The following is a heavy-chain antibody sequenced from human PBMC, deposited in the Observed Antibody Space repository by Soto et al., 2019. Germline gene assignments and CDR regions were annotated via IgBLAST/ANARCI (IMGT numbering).Heavy chain of an antibody. J-gene: IGHJ4*02. V-gene: IGHV3-49*03. CDR1: GFSFGEYV. CDR3: TRNQWELGPFDY. CDR2: IKSKDYGGKT. Sequence: GGSLRLSCTASGFSFGEYVMSWFRQAPGKGLEWVGFIKSKDYGGKTQYAASVKGRFTISRDDSKSIAYLQMSSLKTEDTAVYYCTRNQWELGPFDYWGQGSLVTVSS. D-gene: IGHD1-26*01.